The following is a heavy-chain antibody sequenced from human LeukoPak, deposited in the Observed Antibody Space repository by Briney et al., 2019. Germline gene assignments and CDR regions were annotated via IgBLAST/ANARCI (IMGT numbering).Heavy chain of an antibody. CDR3: AREGLRSIAARRGTRDYMDV. J-gene: IGHJ6*03. V-gene: IGHV1-18*01. CDR1: GYTFTSYD. Sequence: GASVKVSCKASGYTFTSYDITWVRQAPGQGLEWMGWISAYNGNTNYVQKLQGRVTMTTDTSTSTAYMELRSLRSDDTAVYYCAREGLRSIAARRGTRDYMDVWGKGTTVIVSS. D-gene: IGHD6-6*01. CDR2: ISAYNGNT.